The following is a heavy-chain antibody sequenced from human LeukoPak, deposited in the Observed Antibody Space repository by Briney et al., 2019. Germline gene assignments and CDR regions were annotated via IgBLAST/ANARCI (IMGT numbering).Heavy chain of an antibody. CDR1: GGSISGYY. J-gene: IGHJ4*02. CDR2: VFYIGST. V-gene: IGHV4-59*08. Sequence: SETLSLTCTVSGGSISGYYWTWIRQPPGKGLEWIGYVFYIGSTNYNPSLQSRVTISVDTSKNQFSLKLSSVTAADTAVYYCARQILFHSERWLKFFDYWGQGTLVTVSS. CDR3: ARQILFHSERWLKFFDY. D-gene: IGHD5-24*01.